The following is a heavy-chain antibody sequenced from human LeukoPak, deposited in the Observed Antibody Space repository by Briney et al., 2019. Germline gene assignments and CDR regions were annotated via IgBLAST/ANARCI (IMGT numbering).Heavy chain of an antibody. D-gene: IGHD6-13*01. CDR1: GGSLSSYY. J-gene: IGHJ4*02. CDR3: AREVGVAAAGT. CDR2: IYYSGST. V-gene: IGHV4-39*07. Sequence: SETLSLTYTVSGGSLSSYYWGWIRQPPGKGLEWIGSIYYSGSTYYNPSLKSRLTISVDTSKNQFSLKLSSVTAADTAVYFCAREVGVAAAGTRGQGTLVTVSS.